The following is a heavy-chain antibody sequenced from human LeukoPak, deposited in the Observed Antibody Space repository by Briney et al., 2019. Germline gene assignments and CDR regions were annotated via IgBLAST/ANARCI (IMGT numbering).Heavy chain of an antibody. Sequence: GGSLRLSCAASGFTFSIYEINWVRQAPGKGLEWVSYISISGSTIFYADSVKGRFTISRDNAKNSLYLQMNSLRAEDTAVYYCARETDSTLFAYWGQGTLVTVSS. J-gene: IGHJ4*02. V-gene: IGHV3-48*03. CDR2: ISISGSTI. CDR3: ARETDSTLFAY. D-gene: IGHD2-2*01. CDR1: GFTFSIYE.